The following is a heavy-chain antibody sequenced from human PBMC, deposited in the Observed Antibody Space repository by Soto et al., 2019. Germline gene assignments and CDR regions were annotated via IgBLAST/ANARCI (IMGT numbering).Heavy chain of an antibody. CDR1: GYTFTSYD. J-gene: IGHJ5*02. CDR3: ARGGYYDFWSGYNWFDP. V-gene: IGHV1-8*01. CDR2: MNPNSGNT. D-gene: IGHD3-3*01. Sequence: GASVKVSCKASGYTFTSYDINWVRQATGQGLEWMGWMNPNSGNTDYAQKLQGRVTMTRNTSISTAYMELSSLRSEDTAVYYCARGGYYDFWSGYNWFDPWGQGTLVTVSS.